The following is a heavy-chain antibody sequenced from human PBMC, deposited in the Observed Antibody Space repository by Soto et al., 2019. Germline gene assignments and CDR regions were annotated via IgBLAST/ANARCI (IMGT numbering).Heavy chain of an antibody. CDR1: GGTFSSYA. V-gene: IGHV1-69*12. D-gene: IGHD2-15*01. J-gene: IGHJ6*02. Sequence: QVQLVQSGAEVKKPGSSVKVSCKASGGTFSSYAISWVRQAPGQGLEWLGGIIPIFGTADYAQKFQGRVTITEDESTSTAYMELSSLRSEDTAVYYWARETHHRKIGYFACGMDVWGQGTTVTVAS. CDR3: ARETHHRKIGYFACGMDV. CDR2: IIPIFGTA.